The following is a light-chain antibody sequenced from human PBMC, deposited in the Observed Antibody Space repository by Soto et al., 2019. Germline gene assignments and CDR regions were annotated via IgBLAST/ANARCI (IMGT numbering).Light chain of an antibody. CDR1: QSVNRY. CDR2: GAS. Sequence: EIVLTQSPGTLSLSPGEGATLSCRASQSVNRYLTWYQRKPGQAPRLLIYGASNRATGIPDRFTGSGSGTDFTLSISRLEPEDSAVYYCQQYANSPTFGQGTKVEIK. J-gene: IGKJ1*01. V-gene: IGKV3-20*01. CDR3: QQYANSPT.